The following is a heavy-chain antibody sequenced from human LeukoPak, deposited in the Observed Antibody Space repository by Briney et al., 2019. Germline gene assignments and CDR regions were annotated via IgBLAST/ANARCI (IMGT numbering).Heavy chain of an antibody. D-gene: IGHD5-18*01. V-gene: IGHV3-74*01. CDR2: IKTDGSTT. J-gene: IGHJ4*02. Sequence: GGSLRLSCAASGFTFSSYWMHWVRQAPGKGLVWVSRIKTDGSTTTYADSVKGRFTISRDNAKNTLCLQMNSLRAEDTAVYYCVRGPREYNYGTFDYWGQGTLVTVSS. CDR3: VRGPREYNYGTFDY. CDR1: GFTFSSYW.